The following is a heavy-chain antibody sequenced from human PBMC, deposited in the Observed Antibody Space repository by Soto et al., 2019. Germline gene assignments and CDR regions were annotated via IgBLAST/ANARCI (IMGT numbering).Heavy chain of an antibody. V-gene: IGHV3-33*01. CDR3: ARDSQCSTATCYFSRYGVFAD. CDR1: GFIFSSYG. D-gene: IGHD2-2*01. Sequence: QVQLVESGGGVVQPGRSLRLSCAASGFIFSSYGMHWVRQAPGKGLECVAVIWYDGSNTYYADSVKGRFTISRDNSKNTVSLQMNSLRAEDTAVYYCARDSQCSTATCYFSRYGVFADWGQGALVTVSS. J-gene: IGHJ3*01. CDR2: IWYDGSNT.